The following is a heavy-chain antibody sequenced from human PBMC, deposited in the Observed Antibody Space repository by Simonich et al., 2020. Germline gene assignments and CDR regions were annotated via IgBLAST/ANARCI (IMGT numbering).Heavy chain of an antibody. D-gene: IGHD2-15*01. J-gene: IGHJ4*02. CDR2: ISAYKGNK. Sequence: QVQLVQSGAEVKKPGASVKVSCKASGYTFTSYGISWVRQAPGQGLEWMGRISAYKGNKNYAQKLRGRVTMTTETSTSTAYMELRSLRSDDTAVYYCARASRGTWWYYYFDYWGQGTLVTVSS. CDR3: ARASRGTWWYYYFDY. CDR1: GYTFTSYG. V-gene: IGHV1-18*01.